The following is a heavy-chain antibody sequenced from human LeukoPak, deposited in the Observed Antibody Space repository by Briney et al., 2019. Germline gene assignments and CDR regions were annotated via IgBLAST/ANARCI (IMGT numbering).Heavy chain of an antibody. Sequence: GGSLRLSCAASGFTVSSNYMSWVRQAPGKGLEWVSVIYSGGSTYYADSVKGRFTISRDNSKNTLYLQMNSLRAEDTAVYYCARGKTTVRAALDYWGQGTLVTVSS. CDR3: ARGKTTVRAALDY. CDR2: IYSGGST. D-gene: IGHD4-11*01. CDR1: GFTVSSNY. J-gene: IGHJ4*02. V-gene: IGHV3-66*01.